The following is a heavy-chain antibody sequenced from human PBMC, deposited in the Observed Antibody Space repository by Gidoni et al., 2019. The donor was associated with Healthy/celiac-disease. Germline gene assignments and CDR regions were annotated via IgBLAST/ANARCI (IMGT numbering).Heavy chain of an antibody. CDR2: ISSSSSTI. Sequence: EVQLVESGGGLVQPGGSLRLSCAASGFTFSSYSMNWVRQAPGKGLEWVSYISSSSSTIYDADSVKGRFTISRDNAKNSLYLQMNSLRAEDTAVYYCARVSGEYTAMVMGPFDYWGQGTLVTVSS. D-gene: IGHD5-18*01. CDR3: ARVSGEYTAMVMGPFDY. J-gene: IGHJ4*02. CDR1: GFTFSSYS. V-gene: IGHV3-48*01.